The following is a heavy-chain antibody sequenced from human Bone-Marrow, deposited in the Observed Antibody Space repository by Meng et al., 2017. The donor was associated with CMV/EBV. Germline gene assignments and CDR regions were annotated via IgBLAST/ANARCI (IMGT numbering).Heavy chain of an antibody. CDR3: AKGDDFWSGYWYYYYYYGMDV. Sequence: GGSLRLSCAASGFTFSSYGMHWVRQAPGKGLGWVAVIWYDGSNKYYADSVKGRFTISRDNSKNTLYLQMNSLRAEDTAVYYCAKGDDFWSGYWYYYYYYGMDVWGQGTTVTVSS. J-gene: IGHJ6*02. D-gene: IGHD3-3*01. CDR2: IWYDGSNK. V-gene: IGHV3-33*06. CDR1: GFTFSSYG.